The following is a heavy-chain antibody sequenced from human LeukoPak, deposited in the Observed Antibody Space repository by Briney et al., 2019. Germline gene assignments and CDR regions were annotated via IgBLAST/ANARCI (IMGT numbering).Heavy chain of an antibody. CDR1: GGSFSGYY. CDR3: ARRSWARYYDSSGYYPY. CDR2: INHSGST. D-gene: IGHD3-22*01. Sequence: PSETLSLTCAVYGGSFSGYYWSWIRQPPGKGLEWIGEINHSGSTNYNPSLKSRVTISVDTSKNQFSLKLSSVTAADTAVYYCARRSWARYYDSSGYYPYWGQGTLVTVSS. V-gene: IGHV4-34*01. J-gene: IGHJ4*02.